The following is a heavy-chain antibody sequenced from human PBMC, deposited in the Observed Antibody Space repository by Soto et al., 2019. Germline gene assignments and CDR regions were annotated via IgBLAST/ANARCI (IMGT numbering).Heavy chain of an antibody. CDR3: ARSYSSGWYVGRYFDY. D-gene: IGHD6-19*01. CDR2: IWYDGSNK. J-gene: IGHJ4*02. V-gene: IGHV3-33*01. CDR1: GFTFSSYG. Sequence: GGSLRLSCAASGFTFSSYGMHWVRQAPGKGLEWVAVIWYDGSNKYYADSVKGHFTISRDNSKNTLYLQMNSLRAEDTAVYYCARSYSSGWYVGRYFDYWGQGTLVTVSS.